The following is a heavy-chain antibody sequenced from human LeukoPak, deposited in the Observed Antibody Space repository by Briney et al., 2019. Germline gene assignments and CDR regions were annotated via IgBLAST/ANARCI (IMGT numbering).Heavy chain of an antibody. J-gene: IGHJ5*02. D-gene: IGHD3-3*01. Sequence: SETLSLTCSVSDYSISSGYYWGWIRQPPGKGLVWIGSIYHRGSSYYNPTLKSPVTISVDTSKNQFSLKLSSVTAANTAVYYCAKDRPLLGAWSWFDPWGQGTLVTVSS. V-gene: IGHV4-38-2*02. CDR3: AKDRPLLGAWSWFDP. CDR1: DYSISSGYY. CDR2: IYHRGSS.